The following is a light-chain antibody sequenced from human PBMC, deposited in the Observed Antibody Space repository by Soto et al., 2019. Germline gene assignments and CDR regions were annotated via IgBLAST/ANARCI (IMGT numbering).Light chain of an antibody. CDR3: YQHGSTTHT. CDR2: GAF. Sequence: EVVLTQSPDTLSLSPGERATLSCRASRRVSANYLAWFHQQPGQSPRLLIHGAFKRASGIPDRFSGSGSGTDFNLTISRLEPADLGVFYCYQHGSTTHTFGQGTTVEIK. J-gene: IGKJ2*01. CDR1: RRVSANY. V-gene: IGKV3-20*01.